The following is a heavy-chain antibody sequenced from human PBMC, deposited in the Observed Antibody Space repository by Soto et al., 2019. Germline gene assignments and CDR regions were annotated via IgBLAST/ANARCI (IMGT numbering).Heavy chain of an antibody. CDR1: GFSLSTSGVG. D-gene: IGHD6-19*01. J-gene: IGHJ5*02. Sequence: SGPTLVNPTQTLTLTCTFSGFSLSTSGVGVGWIRQPPGKALEWLALIYWDDDKRYSPSLKSRLTITKDTSKNQVVLTMTNMDPVDTATYYCAHYTGTNESIAVAGTRRNWFDPWGQGTLVTVSS. CDR3: AHYTGTNESIAVAGTRRNWFDP. CDR2: IYWDDDK. V-gene: IGHV2-5*02.